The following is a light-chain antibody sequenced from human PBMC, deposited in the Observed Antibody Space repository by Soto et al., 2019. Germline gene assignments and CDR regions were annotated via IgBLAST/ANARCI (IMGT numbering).Light chain of an antibody. V-gene: IGKV3-15*01. CDR1: QVLGTN. Sequence: EIVMTQSPGTLSVSPGETATLSCRASQVLGTNLAWYQQKPGQSPTLLIYGIYIQATGVPVRFTGSGSGTEFTLTITSLQSEDLATYYCQQYNYWPSITFGQGKRLEI. J-gene: IGKJ5*01. CDR3: QQYNYWPSIT. CDR2: GIY.